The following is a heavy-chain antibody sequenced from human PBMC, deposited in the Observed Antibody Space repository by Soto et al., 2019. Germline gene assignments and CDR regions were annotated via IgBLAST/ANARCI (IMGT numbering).Heavy chain of an antibody. J-gene: IGHJ6*02. V-gene: IGHV4-59*08. CDR3: ARQGIMVRGVIISDYYGMDV. Sequence: PSETLSLICTVSGGSIRSYYWSWIRQPPGEGLEWIGYIYYSGSTNYNPSLKSRVTISVDTSKNQFSLKLSSVTAADTAVYYCARQGIMVRGVIISDYYGMDVWGQGTTVT. D-gene: IGHD3-10*01. CDR1: GGSIRSYY. CDR2: IYYSGST.